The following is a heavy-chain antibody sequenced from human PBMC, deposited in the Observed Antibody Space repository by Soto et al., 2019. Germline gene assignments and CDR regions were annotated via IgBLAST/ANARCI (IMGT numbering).Heavy chain of an antibody. Sequence: AGGSLRLSCVASGFTFSDYYMSWFRQAPGKGLEWVSYISSGGSVIYSADSMKGRFTISRDNAKNSLYLQVNSLRAEDTAVYYCAREPRDDYMISGGFDYWGQGTLVTVSS. CDR2: ISSGGSVI. V-gene: IGHV3-11*01. CDR3: AREPRDDYMISGGFDY. D-gene: IGHD4-4*01. CDR1: GFTFSDYY. J-gene: IGHJ4*02.